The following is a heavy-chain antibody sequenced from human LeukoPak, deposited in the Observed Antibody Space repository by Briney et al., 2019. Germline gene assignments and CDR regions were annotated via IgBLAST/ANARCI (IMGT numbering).Heavy chain of an antibody. D-gene: IGHD3-3*01. CDR3: ARSSTIFGVVIKHYFDY. V-gene: IGHV4-59*01. CDR1: GGSISSYY. CDR2: IYYSGST. J-gene: IGHJ4*02. Sequence: SETLSLTCTVSGGSISSYYWSWIRQPPGKGLEWIGYIYYSGSTNYNPSLKSRVTISVDTSKNQFSLKLSSVTAADTAVYYCARSSTIFGVVIKHYFDYWGQGTLVTVSS.